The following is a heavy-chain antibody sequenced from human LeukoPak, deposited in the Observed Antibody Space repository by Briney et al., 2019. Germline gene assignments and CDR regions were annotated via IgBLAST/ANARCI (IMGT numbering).Heavy chain of an antibody. V-gene: IGHV3-48*03. CDR1: GFTFDDYA. Sequence: GGSLRLSCAASGFTFDDYAMHWVRQAPGKGLEWVSYISSSGSTIYYADSVKGRFTISRDNAKNSLYLQMNSLRAEDTAVYYCARVQSYCSSTSCYDVYYYYYMDVWGKGTTVTVSS. CDR2: ISSSGSTI. D-gene: IGHD2-2*01. J-gene: IGHJ6*03. CDR3: ARVQSYCSSTSCYDVYYYYYMDV.